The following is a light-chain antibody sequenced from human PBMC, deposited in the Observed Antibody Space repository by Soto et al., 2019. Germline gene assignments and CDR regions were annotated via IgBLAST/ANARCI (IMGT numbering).Light chain of an antibody. CDR2: EVS. CDR3: TSYTSSRNIL. J-gene: IGLJ2*01. V-gene: IGLV2-14*01. CDR1: SSDVGRYNY. Sequence: QSVLTQPASVSGSPGQSITISCTGTSSDVGRYNYVSWHKQHPGKAPKLMIHEVSSRPSGVSNRFSGSKSGNTASLTISGLKAEDEADYYCTSYTSSRNILFGGGTKLTVL.